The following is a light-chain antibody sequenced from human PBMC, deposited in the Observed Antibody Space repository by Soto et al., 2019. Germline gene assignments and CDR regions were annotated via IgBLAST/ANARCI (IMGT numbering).Light chain of an antibody. CDR3: HQYGTPPFS. V-gene: IGKV3-20*01. CDR2: GIS. CDR1: RRIGNNF. J-gene: IGKJ2*01. Sequence: EIALTQSPGTLSLSPGERATLSCRASRRIGNNFLAWYQQKPGLTPRLLVYGISRRATGTPDRFSGSGSGTDFTLAISRLEPEDFAMYYCHQYGTPPFSFGQGTKLE.